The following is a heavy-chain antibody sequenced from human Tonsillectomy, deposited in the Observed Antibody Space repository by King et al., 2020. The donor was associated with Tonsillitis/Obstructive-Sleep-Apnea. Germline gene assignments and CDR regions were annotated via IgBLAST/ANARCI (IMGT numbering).Heavy chain of an antibody. J-gene: IGHJ6*03. D-gene: IGHD6-6*01. CDR1: GFTFSSYA. Sequence: VQLVESGGGVVQPGRSLSLSCAASGFTFSSYAMHWVRQAPGKGLEWVAVISYDGSNKYYADSVKGRFTISRDNSKNTLYLQMNSLRAEDTAVYYCARDPEGSSSYTYYYYYMDVWGKGTTVTVSS. V-gene: IGHV3-30*04. CDR3: ARDPEGSSSYTYYYYYMDV. CDR2: ISYDGSNK.